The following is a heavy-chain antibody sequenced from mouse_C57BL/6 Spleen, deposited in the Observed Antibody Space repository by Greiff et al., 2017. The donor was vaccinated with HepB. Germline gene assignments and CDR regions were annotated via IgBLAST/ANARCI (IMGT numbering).Heavy chain of an antibody. CDR1: GYTFTSYW. D-gene: IGHD1-1*01. CDR2: IDPSDSET. CDR3: ARSDYYGSSYYFDY. Sequence: QVQLKQSGAELVRPGSSVKLSCKASGYTFTSYWMHWVKQRPIQGLEWIGNIDPSDSETHYNQKFKDKATLTEDKSSSTAYMQLSSLTSEDSAVYYCARSDYYGSSYYFDYWGQGTTLTVSS. V-gene: IGHV1-52*01. J-gene: IGHJ2*01.